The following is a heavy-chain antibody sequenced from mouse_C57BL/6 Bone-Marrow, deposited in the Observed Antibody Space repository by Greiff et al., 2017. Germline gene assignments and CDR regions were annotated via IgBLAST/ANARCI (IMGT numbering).Heavy chain of an antibody. Sequence: QVQLQQSGAELVKPGASVKLSCKASGYTFTSYWMPWVKQRPGQGLEWIGEIDPSDSYTNYNQKFKGKATLTVDPSSSTAYLQLSSLTSEDSAVDYCARRDGYPWYFDVWGTGTTVTVCS. CDR2: IDPSDSYT. CDR1: GYTFTSYW. CDR3: ARRDGYPWYFDV. J-gene: IGHJ1*03. D-gene: IGHD2-3*01. V-gene: IGHV1-50*01.